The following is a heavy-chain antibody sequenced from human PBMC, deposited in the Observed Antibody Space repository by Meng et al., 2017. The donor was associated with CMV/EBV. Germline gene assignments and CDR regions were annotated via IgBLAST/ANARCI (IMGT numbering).Heavy chain of an antibody. Sequence: GGSSSSSNWWSWVRQPPGKGLEWIGEIYHSGSTNYNPSLKSRVTISVDKSKNQFSLKLSSVTAADTAVYYCARGPILWFGESSSFDLWGRGTLVTVSS. V-gene: IGHV4-4*02. CDR1: GGSSSSSNW. D-gene: IGHD3-10*01. CDR3: ARGPILWFGESSSFDL. CDR2: IYHSGST. J-gene: IGHJ2*01.